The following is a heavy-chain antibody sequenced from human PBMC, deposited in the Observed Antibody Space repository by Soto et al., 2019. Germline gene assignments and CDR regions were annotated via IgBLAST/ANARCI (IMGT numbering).Heavy chain of an antibody. V-gene: IGHV4-31*03. CDR1: GGSISSGGYY. J-gene: IGHJ4*02. D-gene: IGHD3-10*01. CDR2: IYYSGST. Sequence: SETLSLTCTVSGGSISSGGYYWSWIRQHPGKGLEWIGYIYYSGSTYYNPSLKSRVTISVDTSKNQFPLKLSSVTAADTAVYYCARAIGYYGSGSSQPFDYWGQGTLVTVSS. CDR3: ARAIGYYGSGSSQPFDY.